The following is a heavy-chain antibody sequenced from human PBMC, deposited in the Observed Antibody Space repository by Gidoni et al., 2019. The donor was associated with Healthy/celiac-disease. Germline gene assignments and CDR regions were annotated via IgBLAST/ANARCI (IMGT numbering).Heavy chain of an antibody. CDR1: GGSISSSSYY. J-gene: IGHJ5*02. D-gene: IGHD3-10*01. CDR2: IYYSGST. V-gene: IGHV4-39*01. CDR3: ARYGSGSYLPNWFDP. Sequence: QLQLQESGPGLVKPSETLSLTCTVPGGSISSSSYYWGWIRQPPGKGLEWIGSIYYSGSTYYNPSLKSRVTISVDTSKNQFSLKLSSVTAADTAVYYCARYGSGSYLPNWFDPWGQGTLVTVSS.